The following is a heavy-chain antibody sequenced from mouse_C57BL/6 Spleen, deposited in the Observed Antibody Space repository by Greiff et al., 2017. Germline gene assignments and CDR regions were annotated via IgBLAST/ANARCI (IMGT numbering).Heavy chain of an antibody. J-gene: IGHJ4*01. V-gene: IGHV2-2*01. CDR3: ARNERLRGAMDY. CDR2: IWSGGST. Sequence: VQLQQSGPGLVQPSQSLSITCTFSGFSLTSYGVHWVRQSPGKGLEWLGVIWSGGSTDYTAAFISRLSISKDNSKSQVFFKMNSLQAYYTAIYYCARNERLRGAMDYWGQGTSVTVSS. CDR1: GFSLTSYG. D-gene: IGHD2-4*01.